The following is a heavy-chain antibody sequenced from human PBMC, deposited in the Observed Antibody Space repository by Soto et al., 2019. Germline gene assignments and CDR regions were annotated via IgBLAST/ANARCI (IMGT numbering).Heavy chain of an antibody. D-gene: IGHD2-21*02. CDR1: GFTFGTYT. Sequence: GGSLRLSCAASGFTFGTYTMNWVRQAPGKGLEWISSIGTTSYYIYYADSVRGRFTISRDNAKNSLILQMNNLRADDTAVYYCARVMRGDCSSYYYSSMAVWGPGTRVTVSS. V-gene: IGHV3-21*01. CDR2: IGTTSYYI. J-gene: IGHJ6*03. CDR3: ARVMRGDCSSYYYSSMAV.